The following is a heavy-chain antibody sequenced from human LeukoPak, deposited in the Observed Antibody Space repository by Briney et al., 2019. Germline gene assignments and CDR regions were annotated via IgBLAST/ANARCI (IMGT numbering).Heavy chain of an antibody. Sequence: PSETLSLTCTVSGGSISSGGYYWSWIRQPPGKGLEWIGYIYHSGSTYYNPSLKSRVTISVDRSKNQFSLKLSSVTAADTAVYYCARGGGLDAFDVWGPGTMVTVSS. J-gene: IGHJ3*01. CDR1: GGSISSGGYY. CDR3: ARGGGLDAFDV. D-gene: IGHD2-15*01. V-gene: IGHV4-30-2*01. CDR2: IYHSGST.